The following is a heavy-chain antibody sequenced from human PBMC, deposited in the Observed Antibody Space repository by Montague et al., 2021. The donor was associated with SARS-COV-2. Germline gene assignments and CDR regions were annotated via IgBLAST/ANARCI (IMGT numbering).Heavy chain of an antibody. Sequence: SETLSLTCTVSGGSISSSSYYGGWIRQPPGKGLEWIGSIYYSGSTYYNPSLKSRVTISVDTSKNQFSLKLSSVTAADTAVYYCVEIVGATDYWGQGTLVTVSS. CDR1: GGSISSSSYY. CDR2: IYYSGST. J-gene: IGHJ4*02. D-gene: IGHD1-26*01. V-gene: IGHV4-39*01. CDR3: VEIVGATDY.